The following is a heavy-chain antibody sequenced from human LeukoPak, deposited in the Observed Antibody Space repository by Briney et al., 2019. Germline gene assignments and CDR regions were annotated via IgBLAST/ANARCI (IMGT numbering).Heavy chain of an antibody. CDR1: GGTFSSYA. CDR3: ATSWPGPYGDYEGYYHMDV. CDR2: IIPIFGTA. J-gene: IGHJ6*03. Sequence: GSSVKVSCKASGGTFSSYAISWVRQAPGQGLEWMGRIIPIFGTANYAQKFQGRVTITKNESTSTAYMELSSLRSEDTAVYYCATSWPGPYGDYEGYYHMDVWGKGTTVTVSS. D-gene: IGHD4-17*01. V-gene: IGHV1-69*05.